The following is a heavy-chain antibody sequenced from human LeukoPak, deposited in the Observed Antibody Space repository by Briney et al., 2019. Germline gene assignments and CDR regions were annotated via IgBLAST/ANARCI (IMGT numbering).Heavy chain of an antibody. Sequence: GGSLRLSCTASGFTFSDYYMSWIRQAPGKGLEWVANIKQDGSEKYYVDSVKGRFTISRDNAKNSLYLQMNSLRAEDTAVYYCAREYRGYSYGLDYWGQGTLVTVSS. CDR3: AREYRGYSYGLDY. V-gene: IGHV3-7*01. CDR2: IKQDGSEK. CDR1: GFTFSDYY. D-gene: IGHD5-18*01. J-gene: IGHJ4*02.